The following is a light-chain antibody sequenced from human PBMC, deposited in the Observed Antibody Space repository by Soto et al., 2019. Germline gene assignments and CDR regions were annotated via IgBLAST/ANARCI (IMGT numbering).Light chain of an antibody. CDR1: SGDVGGYYY. V-gene: IGLV2-14*01. Sequence: QSGLTQPASGSGSPGQSITISCTGSSGDVGGYYYVSWYQRLPGKAPKLMISEVSNRPSGVSNRFSCSKSGNTASLTISGLQAEDEADYYCTSYTAGGTIFGAGTRSPS. CDR2: EVS. J-gene: IGLJ1*01. CDR3: TSYTAGGTI.